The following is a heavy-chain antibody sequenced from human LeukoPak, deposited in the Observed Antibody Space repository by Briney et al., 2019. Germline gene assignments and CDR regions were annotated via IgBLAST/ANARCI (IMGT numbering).Heavy chain of an antibody. CDR1: GFTFSSYS. CDR2: ISSSSSYI. CDR3: ARDIAAAGARTPDY. J-gene: IGHJ4*02. Sequence: PGGSLRLSCAASGFTFSSYSMNWVRQAPGKGLEWVSSISSSSSYIYYADSVKGRFTISRDNAKNSLYLQMNSLRAEDTAVYYCARDIAAAGARTPDYWGQGTLVTVSS. D-gene: IGHD6-13*01. V-gene: IGHV3-21*01.